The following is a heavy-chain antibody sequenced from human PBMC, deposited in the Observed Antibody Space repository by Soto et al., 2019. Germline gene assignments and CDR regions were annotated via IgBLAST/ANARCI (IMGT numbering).Heavy chain of an antibody. V-gene: IGHV5-51*01. D-gene: IGHD6-13*01. CDR2: IYPGDSET. Sequence: GESLKISCQWSGYTFSNFWIAWVRQLPGKGLEYMGIIYPGDSETRYSPSFHGKVTISADRSIGTAYLQWSSLEASDSAFYFCARSPRSSPYFDYWGQGALVTVSS. CDR1: GYTFSNFW. J-gene: IGHJ4*02. CDR3: ARSPRSSPYFDY.